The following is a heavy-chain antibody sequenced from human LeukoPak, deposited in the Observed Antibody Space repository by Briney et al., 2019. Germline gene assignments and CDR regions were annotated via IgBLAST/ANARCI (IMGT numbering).Heavy chain of an antibody. V-gene: IGHV3-74*01. CDR1: GFTFCSYW. J-gene: IGHJ4*02. CDR2: INSDGSNK. D-gene: IGHD2-8*02. Sequence: PGGSLRLSCAASGFTFCSYWMRSVRHAPGKGLVWVSRINSDGSNKSYADSVKGRFTISRDNAKNKLYLQMNRLRAQDRAVYTFASDACTEFHDWGGGTLVTVCS. CDR3: ASDACTEFHD.